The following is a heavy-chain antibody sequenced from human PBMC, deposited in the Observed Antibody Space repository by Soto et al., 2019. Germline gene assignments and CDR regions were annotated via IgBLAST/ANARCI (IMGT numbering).Heavy chain of an antibody. V-gene: IGHV4-39*01. CDR2: IYYSGST. Sequence: SETLSLTCTVSGGSISSSSYYWGWIRQPPGKGLEWIDSIYYSGSTYYNPSLKSRVTISVDTSKNQFSLKLSSVTAADTAVYYCAGHGMDYYDSSGYYYSPYYFDYWGQGTLVTVSS. CDR3: AGHGMDYYDSSGYYYSPYYFDY. D-gene: IGHD3-22*01. CDR1: GGSISSSSYY. J-gene: IGHJ4*02.